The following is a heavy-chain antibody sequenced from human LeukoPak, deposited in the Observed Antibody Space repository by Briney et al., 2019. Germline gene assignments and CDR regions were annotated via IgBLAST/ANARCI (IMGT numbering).Heavy chain of an antibody. V-gene: IGHV3-11*01. CDR2: MSSSGDTI. J-gene: IGHJ3*02. CDR1: GFTFSDYY. D-gene: IGHD3-22*01. CDR3: AREEVVITTMDAFDI. Sequence: GGSLRLSCAASGFTFSDYYMNWIRQAPGKGLEWISYMSSSGDTIYYADSVMGRFTISRDNAKNSLYLQMNSLRAEDTAVYYCAREEVVITTMDAFDIWGQGTMVTVSS.